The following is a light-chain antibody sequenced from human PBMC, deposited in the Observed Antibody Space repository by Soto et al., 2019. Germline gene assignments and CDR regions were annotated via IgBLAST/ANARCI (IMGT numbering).Light chain of an antibody. V-gene: IGKV1-9*01. CDR1: QGISSS. CDR3: QQYGGSPRIT. Sequence: DIPLTPSPSFLSASVGDRVTITCRTSQGISSSLAWYQQKPGKAPKLLIYVASTLQSGVPSRFSGSGSGTEFTLIINRLEPEDVAIYYCQQYGGSPRITFGQGTRLEIK. CDR2: VAS. J-gene: IGKJ5*01.